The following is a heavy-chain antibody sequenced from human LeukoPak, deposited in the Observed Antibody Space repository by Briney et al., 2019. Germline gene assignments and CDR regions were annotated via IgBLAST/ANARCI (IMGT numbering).Heavy chain of an antibody. CDR3: AKDRYSYAFEYSDS. D-gene: IGHD5-18*01. CDR2: ISNDGSKK. CDR1: GFTFSSYG. J-gene: IGHJ4*02. V-gene: IGHV3-30*18. Sequence: GGSLRLSCAASGFTFSSYGMHWVRQAPGKGLDWVAVISNDGSKKYYADSVKGRFTISRDNSKNTLSLQVSSLRTEDTAVYYCAKDRYSYAFEYSDSWGQGTLVTVTS.